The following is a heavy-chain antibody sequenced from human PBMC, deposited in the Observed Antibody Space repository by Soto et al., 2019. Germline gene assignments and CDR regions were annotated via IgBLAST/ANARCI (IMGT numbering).Heavy chain of an antibody. Sequence: QVQLVQSGAEVKKPGASVKVSCKPSGYTLNTYYLHWVRQAPGQGLEGMGIIHPSGGGSTYAQKFLGRVPMTRDTSTRTVFMELSSLRSADTAVYYCARGGHIAVVTASFDYWGQGTLVTVSS. V-gene: IGHV1-46*02. CDR2: IHPSGGGS. J-gene: IGHJ4*02. CDR1: GYTLNTYY. CDR3: ARGGHIAVVTASFDY. D-gene: IGHD2-21*02.